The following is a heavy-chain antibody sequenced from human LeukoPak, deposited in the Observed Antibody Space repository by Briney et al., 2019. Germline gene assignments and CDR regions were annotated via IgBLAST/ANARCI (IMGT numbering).Heavy chain of an antibody. CDR3: ARLAALGYYFDY. Sequence: ASVKVSCKASGYTFTSYGISWVRQAPGQGLEWRGWIRAYSGDTTYAQNFQGRVTMTTDTSTSTAYMELRSLTSDDTAVYYCARLAALGYYFDYWGQGTLVTVSS. CDR1: GYTFTSYG. V-gene: IGHV1-18*01. D-gene: IGHD6-25*01. CDR2: IRAYSGDT. J-gene: IGHJ4*02.